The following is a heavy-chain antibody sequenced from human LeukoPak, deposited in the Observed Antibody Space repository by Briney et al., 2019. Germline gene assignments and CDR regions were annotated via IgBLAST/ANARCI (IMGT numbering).Heavy chain of an antibody. J-gene: IGHJ5*02. V-gene: IGHV3-23*01. CDR2: SASGGTT. Sequence: GGSLRLSCAASGFTFSSCAMGWVRQAPGKGLEWVSASASGGTTYYADSVKGRFTISRDNSKNTLYLQMSSLRAEDTAVYYCAKEPREYCSSTSCPNWIDPWGQGTLVTVSS. CDR1: GFTFSSCA. D-gene: IGHD2-2*01. CDR3: AKEPREYCSSTSCPNWIDP.